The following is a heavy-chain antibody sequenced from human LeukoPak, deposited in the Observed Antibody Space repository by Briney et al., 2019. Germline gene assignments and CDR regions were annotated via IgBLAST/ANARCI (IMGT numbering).Heavy chain of an antibody. J-gene: IGHJ4*02. Sequence: GGSLRLSGAASGFTFRDSAMDWVRQAPGKGLEWVSLISHSGANTFYADSVKGRFTVSRDNSKNMMYLQMNSLRAEDTAVYYCAKDIEASIWGQGTLVTVSS. CDR1: GFTFRDSA. CDR3: AKDIEASI. CDR2: ISHSGANT. D-gene: IGHD2-15*01. V-gene: IGHV3-23*01.